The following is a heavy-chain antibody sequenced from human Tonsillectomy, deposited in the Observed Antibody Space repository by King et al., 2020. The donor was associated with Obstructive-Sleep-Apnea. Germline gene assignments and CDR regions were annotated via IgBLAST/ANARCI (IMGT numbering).Heavy chain of an antibody. Sequence: QLVQSGGVVVQPGGSLRLSCVASGFTFRGYTMHWVRQAPGKGLEWVSLISWDGGRTYYADSVKDRFTISSDNSKNSLYLQMNSLKTEDTALYYCAKEGSGSYSPPLDWGQGTLVTVSS. CDR3: AKEGSGSYSPPLD. D-gene: IGHD3-10*01. J-gene: IGHJ4*02. CDR1: GFTFRGYT. V-gene: IGHV3-43*01. CDR2: ISWDGGRT.